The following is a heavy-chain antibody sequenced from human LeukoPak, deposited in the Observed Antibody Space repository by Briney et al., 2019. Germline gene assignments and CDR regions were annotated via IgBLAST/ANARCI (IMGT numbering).Heavy chain of an antibody. Sequence: ASVKVSCKASGYTFTSYYMHWVRQAPGQGLEWMGIINPSGGSTSYAQKFQGRVTMTRDTSTSTVYKELSSLRSEDTAVYYYARGPFDGYYFDYWGQGTLVTVSS. D-gene: IGHD3-22*01. CDR1: GYTFTSYY. V-gene: IGHV1-46*01. CDR3: ARGPFDGYYFDY. J-gene: IGHJ4*02. CDR2: INPSGGST.